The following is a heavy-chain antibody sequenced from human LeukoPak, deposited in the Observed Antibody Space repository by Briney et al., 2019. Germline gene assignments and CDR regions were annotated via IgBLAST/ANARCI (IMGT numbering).Heavy chain of an antibody. CDR1: GGSFSGYY. CDR2: INHSGST. J-gene: IGHJ4*02. CDR3: ARGLPQRYIVTHFDY. Sequence: SETLSLTCAVYGGSFSGYYWSWIRQPPGKGLEWIGEINHSGSTNYNPSLKSRVTISVDTSKNQFSLKLSSVTAADTAVYYCARGLPQRYIVTHFDYWGQGTLVTVSS. D-gene: IGHD2-15*01. V-gene: IGHV4-34*01.